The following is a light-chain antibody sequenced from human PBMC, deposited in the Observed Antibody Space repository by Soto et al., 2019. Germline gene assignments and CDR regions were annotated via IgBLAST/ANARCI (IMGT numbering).Light chain of an antibody. V-gene: IGKV1-5*01. Sequence: DIQITQSPSTLSASVGDRVTITCRASQSISSWLAWYQQKPGKAPKLLIYDASSLESGVPSRFSGSGSGTEFTLTIFSLQPDDFATYYCQQYNSYAITFGQGTRLEI. CDR2: DAS. J-gene: IGKJ5*01. CDR1: QSISSW. CDR3: QQYNSYAIT.